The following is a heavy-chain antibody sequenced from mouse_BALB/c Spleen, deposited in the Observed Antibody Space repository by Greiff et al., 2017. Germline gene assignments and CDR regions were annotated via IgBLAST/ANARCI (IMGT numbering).Heavy chain of an antibody. CDR1: GFTFSSYG. CDR2: ISSGGSYT. J-gene: IGHJ4*01. D-gene: IGHD2-4*01. V-gene: IGHV5-6*02. CDR3: ARQNYDYDVHAMDY. Sequence: DVMLVESGGDLVKPGGSLKLSCAASGFTFSSYGMSWVRQTPDKRLEWVATISSGGSYTYYPDSVKGRFTISRDNAKNTLYLQMSSLKSEDTAMYYCARQNYDYDVHAMDYWGQGTSVTVSS.